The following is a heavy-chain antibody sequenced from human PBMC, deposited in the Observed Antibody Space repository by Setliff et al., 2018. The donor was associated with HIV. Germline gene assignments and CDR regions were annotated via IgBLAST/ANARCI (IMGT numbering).Heavy chain of an antibody. CDR2: VYHTGST. J-gene: IGHJ6*02. D-gene: IGHD3-3*01. CDR3: ARHSGGSFYNFWSGDYYYYGMDV. V-gene: IGHV4-39*01. Sequence: PSETLSLTCSVSGASISSNSYYWGWIRQPPGKGLEWIGNVYHTGSTYYNPSLKSRVTISVDTSKNQFSLKLSSVTAADTAVYYCARHSGGSFYNFWSGDYYYYGMDVWGQGTTVTVSS. CDR1: GASISSNSYY.